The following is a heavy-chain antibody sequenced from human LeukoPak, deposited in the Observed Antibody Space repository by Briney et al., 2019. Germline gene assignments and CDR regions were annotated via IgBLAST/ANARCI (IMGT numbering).Heavy chain of an antibody. Sequence: SETLSLTCTVSGGSISSYYWSWIRQPPGKGLEWIGYIYYSGSTNYNPSLKSRVTISVDTSKNQFSLKLSSVTAADTAVYCCARSAYCGGDCSPTFDYWGQGTLVTVSS. CDR2: IYYSGST. D-gene: IGHD2-21*01. J-gene: IGHJ4*02. CDR1: GGSISSYY. CDR3: ARSAYCGGDCSPTFDY. V-gene: IGHV4-59*01.